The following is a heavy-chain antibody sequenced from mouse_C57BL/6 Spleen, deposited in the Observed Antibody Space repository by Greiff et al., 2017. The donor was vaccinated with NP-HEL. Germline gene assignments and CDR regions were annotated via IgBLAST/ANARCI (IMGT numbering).Heavy chain of an antibody. CDR2: INPSSGYT. CDR1: GYTFTSYW. D-gene: IGHD3-2*02. J-gene: IGHJ2*01. CDR3: ANHSSGYVPDY. V-gene: IGHV1-7*01. Sequence: QVQLKESGAELAKPGASVKLSCKASGYTFTSYWMHWVKQRPGQGLEWIGYINPSSGYTKYNQKFKDKATLTADKSSSTAYMQLSSLTYEDSAVYYCANHSSGYVPDYWGQGTTLTVSS.